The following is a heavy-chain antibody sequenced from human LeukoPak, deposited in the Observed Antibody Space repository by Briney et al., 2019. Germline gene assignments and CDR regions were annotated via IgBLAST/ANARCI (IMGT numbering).Heavy chain of an antibody. CDR2: ITTSDGNT. CDR1: GFTFSSYT. D-gene: IGHD7-27*01. CDR3: AKDGGLWVSAHWGDS. V-gene: IGHV3-23*01. Sequence: GGSLRLSCAASGFTFSSYTMSWVHQAPGKGLEWVSTITTSDGNTYYADSVKGRFTVSRDNSKNTLFLQMNSLRAEDTAVYYCAKDGGLWVSAHWGDSWGRGTLVTVSS. J-gene: IGHJ4*02.